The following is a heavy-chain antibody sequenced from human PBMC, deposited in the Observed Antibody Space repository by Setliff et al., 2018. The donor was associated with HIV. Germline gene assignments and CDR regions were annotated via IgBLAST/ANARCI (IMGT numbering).Heavy chain of an antibody. CDR1: GYTFTSYA. Sequence: ASVKVSCKASGYTFTSYAMHWVRQAPGQRLEWMGWINAGNGNTKYSQKFQGRVTITRDTSASTAYMELSSLRSEDTAVYYCARGENPHYYYYYMDVWGKGTTVTVLL. CDR2: INAGNGNT. J-gene: IGHJ6*03. V-gene: IGHV1-3*01. CDR3: ARGENPHYYYYYMDV.